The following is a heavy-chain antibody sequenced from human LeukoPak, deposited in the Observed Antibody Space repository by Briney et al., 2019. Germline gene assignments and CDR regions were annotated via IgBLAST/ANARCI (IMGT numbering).Heavy chain of an antibody. CDR1: GASISSYY. CDR2: IYYSGST. V-gene: IGHV4-59*08. Sequence: SETLSLTCTVSGASISSYYWSWIRQPPGKGLEWIGYIYYSGSTNYNPSLKSRVTISVDTSKNQFSLKLSSVTAADTAVYYCARLTPEAVPDDWGQGTPVTVSS. CDR3: ARLTPEAVPDD. J-gene: IGHJ4*02. D-gene: IGHD6-19*01.